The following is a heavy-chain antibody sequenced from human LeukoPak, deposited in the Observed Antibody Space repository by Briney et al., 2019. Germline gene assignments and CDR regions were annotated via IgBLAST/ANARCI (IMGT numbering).Heavy chain of an antibody. Sequence: PSETLSLTCTVSGGSISSYYWSWIRQPPGKGLEWIGYIYYSGSTNYNPSLKSRVTISVDTSKNQFSLKLSSVTAADTAVYCCARGTEMATISSGDYYYYYMDVWGKGTTVTVSS. CDR1: GGSISSYY. J-gene: IGHJ6*03. CDR3: ARGTEMATISSGDYYYYYMDV. D-gene: IGHD5-24*01. CDR2: IYYSGST. V-gene: IGHV4-59*01.